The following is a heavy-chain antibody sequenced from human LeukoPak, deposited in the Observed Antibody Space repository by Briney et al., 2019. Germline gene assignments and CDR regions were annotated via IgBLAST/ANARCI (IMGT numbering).Heavy chain of an antibody. J-gene: IGHJ6*02. D-gene: IGHD5-24*01. V-gene: IGHV1-2*02. Sequence: ASEKVSCKASGYTFIGYYMHWVRQAPGKGLEWMGWINPNSGGTNYAQKFQGRVTMTRDTSISTAYMELSRLRSDDTAVYYCASARPREDYYYYGMDVWGQGTTVTVSS. CDR2: INPNSGGT. CDR1: GYTFIGYY. CDR3: ASARPREDYYYYGMDV.